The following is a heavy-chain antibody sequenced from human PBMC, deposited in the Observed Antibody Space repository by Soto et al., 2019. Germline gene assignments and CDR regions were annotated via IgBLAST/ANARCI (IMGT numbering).Heavy chain of an antibody. CDR3: ARIRPHIAAAVDWFDP. CDR1: GYTFTSYA. CDR2: ISAYNGNT. J-gene: IGHJ5*02. V-gene: IGHV1-18*01. Sequence: EASVKVSCKASGYTFTSYAMHWVRQAPGQGLEWMGWISAYNGNTNYAQKLQGRVTMTTDTSTSTAYMELRSLRSDDTAVYYCARIRPHIAAAVDWFDPWGQGTLVTVSS. D-gene: IGHD6-13*01.